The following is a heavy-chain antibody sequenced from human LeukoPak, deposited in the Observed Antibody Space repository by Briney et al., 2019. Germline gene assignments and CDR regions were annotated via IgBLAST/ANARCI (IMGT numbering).Heavy chain of an antibody. J-gene: IGHJ4*02. CDR1: GYTFTSYY. D-gene: IGHD5-24*01. V-gene: IGHV1-46*01. Sequence: ASVKVSCKASGYTFTSYYMHWVRQAPGQGLEWMGIINPSGGSTSYAQKFQGRVTMTRDTSTSTVYMELNSLRSEDTAVYYCARVTQGRDGYNGGDYWGQGTLVTVSP. CDR3: ARVTQGRDGYNGGDY. CDR2: INPSGGST.